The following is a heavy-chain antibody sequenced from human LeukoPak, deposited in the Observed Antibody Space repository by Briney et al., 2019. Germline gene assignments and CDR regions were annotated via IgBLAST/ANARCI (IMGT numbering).Heavy chain of an antibody. CDR1: GFTVSTNY. CDR2: MYSGGNT. J-gene: IGHJ6*03. CDR3: ARPDYYYYMDV. Sequence: PGGSLRLSCAASGFTVSTNYMSWVRQAPGKGLEWVSVMYSGGNTYHADSVKGRFTISRDNSKSTLYLQMNSLRAEDTAVYYCARPDYYYYMDVWGKGTTVTVSS. V-gene: IGHV3-66*04.